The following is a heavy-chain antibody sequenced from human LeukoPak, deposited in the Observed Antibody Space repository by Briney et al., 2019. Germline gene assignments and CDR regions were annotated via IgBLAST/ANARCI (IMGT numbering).Heavy chain of an antibody. Sequence: GGSLRLSCAASGFTVSSYEMNWVRQAPGMGLEGVSYISSSGSTIYYADSVKGRFTIARDNGKNSLYLPMNSLTAQATAVYYCSGYSSGWYRNYWGQGTLVTVSS. CDR3: SGYSSGWYRNY. J-gene: IGHJ4*02. CDR2: ISSSGSTI. D-gene: IGHD6-19*01. V-gene: IGHV3-48*03. CDR1: GFTVSSYE.